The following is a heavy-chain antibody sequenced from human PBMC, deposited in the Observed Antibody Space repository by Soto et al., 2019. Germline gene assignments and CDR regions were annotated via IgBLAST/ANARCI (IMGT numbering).Heavy chain of an antibody. J-gene: IGHJ2*01. CDR1: GGSISSYY. Sequence: SETLSLTCTVSGGSISSYYWSWIRQPPGKGLEWIGYIYYSGSTNYNPSLKSRVTISVETSKNQFSLKLSSVTAADTAVYYCARNPDYFWSGYPQGNFDLWGRGTLVTVSS. D-gene: IGHD3-3*01. V-gene: IGHV4-59*01. CDR2: IYYSGST. CDR3: ARNPDYFWSGYPQGNFDL.